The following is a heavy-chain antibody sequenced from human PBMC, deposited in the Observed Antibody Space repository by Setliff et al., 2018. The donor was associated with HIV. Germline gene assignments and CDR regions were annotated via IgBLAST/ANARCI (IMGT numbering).Heavy chain of an antibody. V-gene: IGHV3-64D*09. CDR3: ARGAEDLAINPPSFDYYFDY. D-gene: IGHD3-9*01. CDR1: GFTVSTYS. Sequence: PGGSLRLSCLVSGFTVSTYSLNWARQAPGKRPEYVAALSRGGDNTKYADSVKGRFIISRDTSKNTLYLQMSSLRSDDTALYFCARGAEDLAINPPSFDYYFDYWGQGTPVTVSS. CDR2: LSRGGDNT. J-gene: IGHJ4*02.